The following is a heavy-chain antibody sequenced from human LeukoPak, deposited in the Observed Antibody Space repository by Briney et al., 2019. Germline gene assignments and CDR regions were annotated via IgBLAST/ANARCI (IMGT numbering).Heavy chain of an antibody. D-gene: IGHD1-26*01. Sequence: SETLSLTCTVPGGSFSSYYRSWIRQPPGKGLECIGYISYSGSTNYNPSLKSRVTMSVDTSKNQFSLKLTSVTAADTAVYYCARRIVNSALDLFDYWGQGTLVTVSS. CDR1: GGSFSSYY. CDR2: ISYSGST. CDR3: ARRIVNSALDLFDY. J-gene: IGHJ4*02. V-gene: IGHV4-59*01.